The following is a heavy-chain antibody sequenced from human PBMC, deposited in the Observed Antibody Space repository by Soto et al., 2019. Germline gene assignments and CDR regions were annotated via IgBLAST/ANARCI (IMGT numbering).Heavy chain of an antibody. V-gene: IGHV4-34*01. D-gene: IGHD2-8*02. CDR2: INHSGSS. CDR3: ARDKITGLFDY. Sequence: PSETLSLTCAVYGGSFSGYDWTWIRQPPGTGLEWIGEINHSGSSNYNPSLKSRATISVDTSKNQFSLKLTSVTAADTAVYYCARDKITGLFDYWGQGTLVTVSS. J-gene: IGHJ4*02. CDR1: GGSFSGYD.